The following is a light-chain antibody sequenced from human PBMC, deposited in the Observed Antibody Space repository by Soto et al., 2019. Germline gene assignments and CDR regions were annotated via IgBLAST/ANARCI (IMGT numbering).Light chain of an antibody. Sequence: QAVVTQPPSASGTPGQTVTISCSGSTSNIGSHYVHWYQQLPGTAPKLLIHRINQRPSGVPDRFSGSKSGTSASLAISGLRSEDEADYYCAAWDDTLNAWVFGGGTKLTVL. CDR2: RIN. V-gene: IGLV1-47*01. J-gene: IGLJ3*02. CDR1: TSNIGSHY. CDR3: AAWDDTLNAWV.